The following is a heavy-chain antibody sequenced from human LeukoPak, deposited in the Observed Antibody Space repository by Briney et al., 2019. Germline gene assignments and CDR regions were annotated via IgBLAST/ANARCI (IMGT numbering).Heavy chain of an antibody. Sequence: SETLSLTCTVSGDSLTCYYWSWIRQPPGKGLEWIGDIYYSGNTNYYPSLKSRVTISIDTSKNQFSLNLRSVTTADTAVYYCARDQIVVAGNWFDPWGQGTLVTVSS. V-gene: IGHV4-59*01. CDR1: GDSLTCYY. CDR2: IYYSGNT. CDR3: ARDQIVVAGNWFDP. J-gene: IGHJ5*02. D-gene: IGHD1-26*01.